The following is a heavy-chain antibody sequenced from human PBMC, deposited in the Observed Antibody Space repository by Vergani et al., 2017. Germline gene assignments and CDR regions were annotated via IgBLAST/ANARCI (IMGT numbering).Heavy chain of an antibody. V-gene: IGHV3-23*04. CDR1: GFALNRHA. Sequence: QLVESGGGWVQPGGSLRLSCVVSGFALNRHAMYWVRQAPGKGLEWVSSISGNGGNSNYADSVKGRFTISRDNSKNTVYLQMNILRGDDTAVYYCARVALTYYYHYYYMDVWGEGTTVTVSS. J-gene: IGHJ6*03. CDR2: ISGNGGNS. CDR3: ARVALTYYYHYYYMDV.